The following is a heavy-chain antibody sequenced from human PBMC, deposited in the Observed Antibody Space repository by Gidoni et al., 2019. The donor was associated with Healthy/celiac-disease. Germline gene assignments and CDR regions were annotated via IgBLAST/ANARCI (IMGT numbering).Heavy chain of an antibody. D-gene: IGHD2-2*01. J-gene: IGHJ6*02. V-gene: IGHV4-34*01. CDR3: AGVPAASYYYYGMDV. Sequence: QVQLQQWGAGLLKPSETLSLTCAVYGGSFSGYYWSWIRQPPGKGLEWIGEINHSGSTNYNPSLKSRVTISVDTSKNQFSLKLSSVTAADTAVYYCAGVPAASYYYYGMDVWGQGTTVTVSS. CDR1: GGSFSGYY. CDR2: INHSGST.